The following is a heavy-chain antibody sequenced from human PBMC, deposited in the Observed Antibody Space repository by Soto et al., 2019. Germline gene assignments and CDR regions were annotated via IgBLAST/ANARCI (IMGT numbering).Heavy chain of an antibody. J-gene: IGHJ6*02. Sequence: QVQLVESGGGVVQPRRSLRLSCAASGFTFSSYGMHWVRQAPGKGLEWVAVISYDGSNKYYADSVKGRFTIPRDNSKNTLYLQLNSLRAEDTAVYYCAKGVTGVDYHGMDVWGQGTTVTVSS. CDR3: AKGVTGVDYHGMDV. CDR2: ISYDGSNK. V-gene: IGHV3-30*18. CDR1: GFTFSSYG. D-gene: IGHD7-27*01.